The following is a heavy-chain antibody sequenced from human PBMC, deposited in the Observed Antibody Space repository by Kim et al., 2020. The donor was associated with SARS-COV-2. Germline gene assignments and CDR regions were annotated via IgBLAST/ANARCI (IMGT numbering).Heavy chain of an antibody. CDR3: ARGRGYSYSKTAFDY. J-gene: IGHJ4*02. V-gene: IGHV1-8*01. D-gene: IGHD5-18*01. Sequence: KCQSRVTMTRNTSISAAYMELSSLRSEDTAVYYCARGRGYSYSKTAFDYWGQGTLVTVSS.